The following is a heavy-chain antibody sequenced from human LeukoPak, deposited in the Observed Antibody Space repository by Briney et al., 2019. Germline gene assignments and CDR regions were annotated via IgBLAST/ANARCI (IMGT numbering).Heavy chain of an antibody. D-gene: IGHD2-2*01. CDR2: ISSSSSYI. Sequence: GGSLRLSCAASGFTFSTYGMNWVRQAPGKGLEWVSSISSSSSYIYYADSVKGRFTISRDNAKNSLYLQMNSLRAEDTAVYYCASPVVPAAISDYWGQGTLVTVSS. V-gene: IGHV3-21*01. CDR1: GFTFSTYG. CDR3: ASPVVPAAISDY. J-gene: IGHJ4*02.